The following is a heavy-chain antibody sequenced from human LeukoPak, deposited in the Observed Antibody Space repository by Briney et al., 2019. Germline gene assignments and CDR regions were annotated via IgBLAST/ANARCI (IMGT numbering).Heavy chain of an antibody. CDR3: ARTTPSFDY. V-gene: IGHV4-59*08. CDR2: IFYSGSN. CDR1: GGSISSYY. J-gene: IGHJ4*02. Sequence: ASETLSLTCTVSGGSISSYYWSWIRQPPGKGLEWIGYIFYSGSNNYNPSLKSRVTISVDTSKNQVSLKLRSVTAADTAVYYCARTTPSFDYWGQGTLVTVSS. D-gene: IGHD1-1*01.